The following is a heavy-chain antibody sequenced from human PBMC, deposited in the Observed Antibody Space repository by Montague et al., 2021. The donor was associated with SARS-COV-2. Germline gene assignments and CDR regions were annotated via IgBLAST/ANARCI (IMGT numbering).Heavy chain of an antibody. CDR2: TYYRSKWYN. V-gene: IGHV6-1*01. CDR3: ARLKYSMDV. Sequence: CAISGDSVSSNSAIWSWIRRSPSTGLEWLGRTYYRSKWYNDYAVSVKSRISINPDTSKNQFSLQLNSVTPDDTAVYYCARLKYSMDVWGQGTTVTVSS. J-gene: IGHJ6*02. CDR1: GDSVSSNSAI.